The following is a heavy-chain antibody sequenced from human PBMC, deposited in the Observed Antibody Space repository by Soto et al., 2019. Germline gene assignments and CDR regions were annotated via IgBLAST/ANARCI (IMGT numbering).Heavy chain of an antibody. CDR1: GFTFSSYA. CDR3: ARDDYDFWSGYSFSYYYYGMDV. Sequence: GGSLRLSCAASGFTFSSYAMHWVRQAPGKGLEWVAVISYDGSNKYYADSVKGRFTISRDNSKNTLYLQMNSLRAEDTAVYYCARDDYDFWSGYSFSYYYYGMDVWGQGTTVTVSS. D-gene: IGHD3-3*01. V-gene: IGHV3-30-3*01. CDR2: ISYDGSNK. J-gene: IGHJ6*02.